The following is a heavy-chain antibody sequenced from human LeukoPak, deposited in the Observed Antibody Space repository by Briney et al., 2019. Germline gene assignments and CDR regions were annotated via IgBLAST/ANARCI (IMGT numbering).Heavy chain of an antibody. CDR2: VWYTGSA. CDR3: TRKREGPATGIDY. Sequence: SETLSLTCTVSGGSISNYHWTWIRQSPGRGLEWIGYVWYTGSANYSLSLKRRVTISVDTSKNQLSLELTSVTAADTAIYYCTRKREGPATGIDYWGQGTLVTVSS. J-gene: IGHJ4*02. D-gene: IGHD1-26*01. CDR1: GGSISNYH. V-gene: IGHV4-59*12.